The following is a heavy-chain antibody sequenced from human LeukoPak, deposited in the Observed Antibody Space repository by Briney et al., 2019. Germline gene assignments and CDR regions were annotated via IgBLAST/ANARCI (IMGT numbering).Heavy chain of an antibody. CDR3: ARVYSSGWFPHWFDP. CDR2: IYYSGTT. J-gene: IGHJ5*02. Sequence: SETLSLTCTVSGGSISSYYWSWIRQPPGKGLEWIGYIYYSGTTNYNPSLKSRVTISVDTSKNQFSLKLSSVTAADTAVYYCARVYSSGWFPHWFDPWGQGTLVTVSS. D-gene: IGHD6-19*01. V-gene: IGHV4-59*08. CDR1: GGSISSYY.